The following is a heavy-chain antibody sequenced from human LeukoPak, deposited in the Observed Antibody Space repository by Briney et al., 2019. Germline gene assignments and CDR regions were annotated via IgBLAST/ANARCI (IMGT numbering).Heavy chain of an antibody. CDR2: INSDGSST. CDR1: GFTFSSYW. D-gene: IGHD6-19*01. V-gene: IGHV3-74*01. Sequence: GGSLRLSCAASGFTFSSYWMHWVRQAPGKGLVWVSRINSDGSSTSYADSVKGRFTISRDNAKNTLYLQMNSLRAEDTAVYYCARNAVAGSHDYWGQGTLVTVSS. CDR3: ARNAVAGSHDY. J-gene: IGHJ4*02.